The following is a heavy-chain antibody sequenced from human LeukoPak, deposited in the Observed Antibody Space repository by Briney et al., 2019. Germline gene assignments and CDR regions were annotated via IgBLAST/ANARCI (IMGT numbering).Heavy chain of an antibody. V-gene: IGHV4-34*01. CDR2: INHSGST. J-gene: IGHJ5*02. D-gene: IGHD3-22*01. CDR1: GGSFSGYY. Sequence: SETLSLTCAVYGGSFSGYYWSRIRQPPGKGLEWIGEINHSGSTNYNPSLKSRVTISVDTSKNQFSLKLSSVTAADTAVYYCATNPFYYDSSGYYSSWGQGTLVTVSS. CDR3: ATNPFYYDSSGYYSS.